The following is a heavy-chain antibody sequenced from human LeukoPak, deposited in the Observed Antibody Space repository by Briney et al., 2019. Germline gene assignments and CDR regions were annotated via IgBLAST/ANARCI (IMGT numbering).Heavy chain of an antibody. J-gene: IGHJ4*02. V-gene: IGHV3-30*02. CDR3: AKDFYCGGDCLIFDY. Sequence: GGSLRLSCAASGFTFSSYGMHWVRQAPGKGLEWVAFIRYDESNKYYADSVKGRFTISRDNSKNTLYLQMNSLRAEDTAVYCCAKDFYCGGDCLIFDYWGQGTLVTVSS. CDR2: IRYDESNK. CDR1: GFTFSSYG. D-gene: IGHD2-21*02.